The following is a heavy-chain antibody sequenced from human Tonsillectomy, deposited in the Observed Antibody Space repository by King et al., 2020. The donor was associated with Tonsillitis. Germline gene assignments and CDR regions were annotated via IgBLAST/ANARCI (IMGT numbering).Heavy chain of an antibody. J-gene: IGHJ3*02. D-gene: IGHD7-27*01. Sequence: EVQLLESGGDLVQPAGSLRLSCAASGFTFSSYAMSWVRQAPGKGLEWVSTKSAGSGRTYSADSVRGRFTIAIDNSQNTLYLQMNSLRAEDTAVYYCSRDNWGDAFDIWGQGTMVIVSS. CDR2: KSAGSGRT. CDR1: GFTFSSYA. V-gene: IGHV3-23*01. CDR3: SRDNWGDAFDI.